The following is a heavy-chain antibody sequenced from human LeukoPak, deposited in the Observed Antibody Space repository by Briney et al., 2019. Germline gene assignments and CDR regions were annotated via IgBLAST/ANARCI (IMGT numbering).Heavy chain of an antibody. CDR3: ARDKGSSWWFDP. CDR2: ISVYNGNT. Sequence: ASVKVSCKASGYTFTSYGITWVRQAPGQGLEWMGWISVYNGNTKYAPNLQGRVIMTTDTSTNTAYMELRRLRSDDTAMYYGARDKGSSWWFDPWGQGTRVTVSS. V-gene: IGHV1-18*01. J-gene: IGHJ5*02. D-gene: IGHD6-13*01. CDR1: GYTFTSYG.